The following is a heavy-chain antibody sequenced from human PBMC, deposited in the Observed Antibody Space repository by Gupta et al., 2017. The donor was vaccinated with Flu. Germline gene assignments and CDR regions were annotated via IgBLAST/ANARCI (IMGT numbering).Heavy chain of an antibody. Sequence: QLQLEQSGAEVRKPGSSVKVSCKASGGTFTNYPFSWVRQAPGQGLEWMGQIVPLFGTTNYAQKFQGRLTITADESTNTAYFELSSLKSEDTAVYYCATEGANGIQAYTLDGGGQGTTVTVS. CDR2: IVPLFGTT. D-gene: IGHD1-14*01. V-gene: IGHV1-69*01. CDR1: GGTFTNYP. CDR3: ATEGANGIQAYTLDG. J-gene: IGHJ6*02.